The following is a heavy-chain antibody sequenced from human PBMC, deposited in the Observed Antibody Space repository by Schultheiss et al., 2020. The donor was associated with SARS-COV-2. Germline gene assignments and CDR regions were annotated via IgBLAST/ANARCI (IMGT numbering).Heavy chain of an antibody. CDR2: IYSGGST. Sequence: GGSLRLSCAASGFTVSSNYMSWVRQAPGKGLEWVSVIYSGGSTYYADSVKGRFTISRDNSKNTLYLQMNSLRAEDTAVYYCARRQDTVNYHGMDVWGQGTTVTVSS. D-gene: IGHD5-18*01. CDR1: GFTVSSNY. V-gene: IGHV3-53*05. CDR3: ARRQDTVNYHGMDV. J-gene: IGHJ6*02.